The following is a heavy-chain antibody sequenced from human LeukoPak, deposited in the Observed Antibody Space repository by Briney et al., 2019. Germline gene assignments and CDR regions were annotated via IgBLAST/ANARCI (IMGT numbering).Heavy chain of an antibody. Sequence: PRGSLRLSCAASGFTFSSYAMHWVRQAPGKGLEWVAVISYDGSNKYYADSVKGRFTISRDNSKNTLYLQMNSLRAEDTAVYYCARGPYPPAKVRYFDYWGQGTLVTVSS. D-gene: IGHD1-1*01. CDR1: GFTFSSYA. CDR3: ARGPYPPAKVRYFDY. CDR2: ISYDGSNK. V-gene: IGHV3-30-3*01. J-gene: IGHJ4*02.